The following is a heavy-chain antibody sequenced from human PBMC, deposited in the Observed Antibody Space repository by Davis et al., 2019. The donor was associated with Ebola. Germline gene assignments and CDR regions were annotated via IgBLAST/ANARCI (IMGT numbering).Heavy chain of an antibody. CDR3: ARHKGRVRYYGMDV. J-gene: IGHJ6*02. Sequence: MPGGSLRLSCAVYGGSFSGYYWSWIRQPPGKGLEWIGEINHSGSTNYNPSLKSRVTISVDTSKNQFSLKLSSVTAADTAVYYCARHKGRVRYYGMDVWGQGTTVTVSS. CDR2: INHSGST. CDR1: GGSFSGYY. V-gene: IGHV4-34*01.